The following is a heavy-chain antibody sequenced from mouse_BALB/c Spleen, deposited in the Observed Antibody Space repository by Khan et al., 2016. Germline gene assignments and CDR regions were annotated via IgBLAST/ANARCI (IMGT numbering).Heavy chain of an antibody. CDR1: GFIFSTYG. D-gene: IGHD2-14*01. CDR2: ITSNGGST. J-gene: IGHJ2*01. CDR3: ARASYRFVYDY. V-gene: IGHV5-6-3*01. Sequence: EVQLVESGGGLVQPGGSLKLSCAASGFIFSTYGMSWVRQTPDKRLELVATITSNGGSTYYPDSVKGRFTISRVNAKNSLYLQLSSLQSQDTSMYYYARASYRFVYDYWGQSTTLADSS.